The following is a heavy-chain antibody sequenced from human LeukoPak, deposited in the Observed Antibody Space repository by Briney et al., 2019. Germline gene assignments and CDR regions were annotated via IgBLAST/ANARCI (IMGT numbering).Heavy chain of an antibody. D-gene: IGHD2-15*01. Sequence: PSETLSLTCTVSGGSISRYYWSWIRQPPGKGLEWIGYIYYSGTTNYNPSLKSRVTISVDTSKNQFSLKLSSVTAADTAVYYCAREDYCSGGSCYSGYFQHWGQGTLVTVSS. V-gene: IGHV4-59*01. CDR1: GGSISRYY. CDR3: AREDYCSGGSCYSGYFQH. J-gene: IGHJ1*01. CDR2: IYYSGTT.